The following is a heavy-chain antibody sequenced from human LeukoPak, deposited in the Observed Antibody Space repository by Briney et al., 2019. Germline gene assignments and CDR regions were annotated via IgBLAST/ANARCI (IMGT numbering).Heavy chain of an antibody. Sequence: GGSLRLSCAASGFTFDDYAMHWVRQAPGKGLEWVSGISWNSGSIGYADSVKGRFTISRDNAKNSLYLQMNSLRAEDTAVYYCARRSPKGNFDYWGQGTLVTVSS. J-gene: IGHJ4*02. CDR2: ISWNSGSI. D-gene: IGHD1-26*01. CDR1: GFTFDDYA. V-gene: IGHV3-9*01. CDR3: ARRSPKGNFDY.